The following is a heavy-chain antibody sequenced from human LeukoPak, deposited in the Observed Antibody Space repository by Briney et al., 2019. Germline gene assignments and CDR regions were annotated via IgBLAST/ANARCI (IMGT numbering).Heavy chain of an antibody. CDR3: ARRANMVTTRFFDL. CDR2: IYVGDSDT. V-gene: IGHV5-51*01. J-gene: IGHJ2*01. D-gene: IGHD4-17*01. Sequence: GTSLNISCTCSGYSFTSHWIGWGRHTPGKGLEWIAIIYVGDSDTTYSPSFQGQVTISADRSIRTAYLHWSSLKASGTAMYYCARRANMVTTRFFDLWGRGTLVTVSS. CDR1: GYSFTSHW.